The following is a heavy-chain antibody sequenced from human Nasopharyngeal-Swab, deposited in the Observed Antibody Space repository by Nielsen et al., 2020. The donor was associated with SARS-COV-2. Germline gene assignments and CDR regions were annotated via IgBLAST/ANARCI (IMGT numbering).Heavy chain of an antibody. V-gene: IGHV3-30-3*01. CDR3: ARDTMVRGVIKLVYYYYGMDV. CDR1: GFTFSSYA. J-gene: IGHJ6*02. CDR2: ISYDGSNK. Sequence: GESLKISCAASGFTFSSYAMHWVRQAPGKGLEWVAVISYDGSNKYYADSVKGRFTISRDNSKNTLYLQMNSLRAEDTAVYYCARDTMVRGVIKLVYYYYGMDVWGQGTTVTVSS. D-gene: IGHD3-10*01.